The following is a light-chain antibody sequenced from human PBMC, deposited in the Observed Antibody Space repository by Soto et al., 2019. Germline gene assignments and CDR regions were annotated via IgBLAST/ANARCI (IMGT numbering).Light chain of an antibody. CDR1: QSISSY. CDR2: AAS. CDR3: VQPNNSPGR. V-gene: IGKV1-9*01. J-gene: IGKJ1*01. Sequence: ASQSISSYLNWYQQKPGKAPKRLIYAASTLQSGVPSRFSGSGSGTDFSLTVGRLQPEECATYYCVQPNNSPGRFAEGTKVDIK.